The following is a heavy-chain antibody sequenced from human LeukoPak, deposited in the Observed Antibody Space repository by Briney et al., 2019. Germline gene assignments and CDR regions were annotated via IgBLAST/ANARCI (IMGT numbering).Heavy chain of an antibody. J-gene: IGHJ4*02. CDR1: GGSISSYY. V-gene: IGHV4-59*12. CDR2: IYYSGST. CDR3: ARAKAYYYGSGSPDY. Sequence: PSETLSLTCTVSGGSISSYYWSWIRQPPGKGLEWIGYIYYSGSTNYNPSLKSRVTISVDTSKNQFSLKLSSVTAADTAVYYCARAKAYYYGSGSPDYWGQGTLVTVSS. D-gene: IGHD3-10*01.